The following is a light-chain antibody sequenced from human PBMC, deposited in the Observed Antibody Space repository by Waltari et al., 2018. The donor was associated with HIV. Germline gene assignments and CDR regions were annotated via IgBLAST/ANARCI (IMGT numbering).Light chain of an antibody. V-gene: IGLV6-57*01. CDR2: EDD. J-gene: IGLJ3*02. Sequence: NFLLTQPHSVSASPGRTVTISSTRTGGSITSNYLQWYQRRPGGSPTTVIYEDDQRPSGVPGRFSGSIDSSSNSASLTISGLKPEDEADYYCQSSDRNNQVFGGGTKLTVL. CDR1: GGSITSNY. CDR3: QSSDRNNQV.